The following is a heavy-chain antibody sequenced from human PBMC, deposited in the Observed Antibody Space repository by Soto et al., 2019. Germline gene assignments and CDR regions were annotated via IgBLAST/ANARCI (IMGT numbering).Heavy chain of an antibody. Sequence: PGESLKISCKGSGYSFTSYWIGWVRQMPGKGLEWMGIIYPGDSDTRYSPSFQGQVTISADKSISTAYLQWSSLKASDTATYYCARRPRYSSGWYYFDYWGQGTLVTVSS. CDR3: ARRPRYSSGWYYFDY. CDR1: GYSFTSYW. V-gene: IGHV5-51*01. CDR2: IYPGDSDT. J-gene: IGHJ4*02. D-gene: IGHD6-19*01.